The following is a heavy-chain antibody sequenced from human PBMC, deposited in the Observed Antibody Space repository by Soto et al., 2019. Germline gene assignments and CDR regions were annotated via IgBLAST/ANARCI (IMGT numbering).Heavy chain of an antibody. D-gene: IGHD3-22*01. V-gene: IGHV3-11*01. J-gene: IGHJ4*02. CDR1: GFTFSDYF. CDR2: SNRDGTTI. Sequence: GGSLRLSCGASGFTFSDYFMAWVRQVPGKGLEWVSYSNRDGTTIYYADSVKGRFTISRDNARNSLSLQMNSLRAEDTAVYYCAKTPVLYYYDSSGYYFDYWGQGTLVTVSS. CDR3: AKTPVLYYYDSSGYYFDY.